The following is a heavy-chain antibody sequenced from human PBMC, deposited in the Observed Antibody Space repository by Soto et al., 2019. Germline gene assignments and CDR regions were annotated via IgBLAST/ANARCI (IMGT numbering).Heavy chain of an antibody. CDR1: GFTFSSIW. Sequence: EVQLVESGGGLVQPGGSLRLSCAASGFTFSSIWMHWVRQAPGKGLVWVSCINSDGRTTSYANSVKGRFTISRDNAKNTLYLQMNSLTAEDTAVYYCVRDIRWGQGTLVTVSS. CDR3: VRDIR. J-gene: IGHJ4*02. V-gene: IGHV3-74*01. CDR2: INSDGRTT.